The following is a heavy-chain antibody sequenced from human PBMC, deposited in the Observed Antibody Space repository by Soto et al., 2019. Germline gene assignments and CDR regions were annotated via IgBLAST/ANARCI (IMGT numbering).Heavy chain of an antibody. CDR2: IDRSGST. J-gene: IGHJ6*02. D-gene: IGHD1-1*01. Sequence: QVQLQESGPGLVKPSQTLSLSCNVYGVSVSSGDYYWSWIRRHAGGGLEWIGYIDRSGSTYYKPSLRGRVIMSVDTSTNQISLRLLSVTAADTAMYYCARDSGGNSENYYGLDVWGHGTTVSVSS. V-gene: IGHV4-31*03. CDR1: GVSVSSGDYY. CDR3: ARDSGGNSENYYGLDV.